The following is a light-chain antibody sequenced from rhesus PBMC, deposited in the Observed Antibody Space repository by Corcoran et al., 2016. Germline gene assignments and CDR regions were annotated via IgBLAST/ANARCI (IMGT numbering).Light chain of an antibody. V-gene: IGKV1-33*02. J-gene: IGKJ4*01. Sequence: DIQMTQSPSSLSAPVGDTVTSICQASQAISKSLAWHLQKPGRAPKLLIDAASTLQSGVPSRFSGSGSGTEITLTISSLQAEEFASYYWQQHNSYPLTFGGGTKVEIK. CDR1: QAISKS. CDR2: AAS. CDR3: QQHNSYPLT.